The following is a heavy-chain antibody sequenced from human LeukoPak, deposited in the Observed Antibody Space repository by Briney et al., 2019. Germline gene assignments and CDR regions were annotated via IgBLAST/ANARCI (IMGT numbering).Heavy chain of an antibody. CDR1: GFTFSSNA. D-gene: IGHD3-10*01. V-gene: IGHV3-23*01. CDR2: ISGSGDST. Sequence: GQSLRVSCAASGFTFSSNAMNWVGQAPGKGLEWVSTISGSGDSTYYADSVRGRFTISRDNSKNTLYLQMSSLRAEDTAIYYCAKALDGSGSYYKGSYWGQGTLVTVSS. CDR3: AKALDGSGSYYKGSY. J-gene: IGHJ4*02.